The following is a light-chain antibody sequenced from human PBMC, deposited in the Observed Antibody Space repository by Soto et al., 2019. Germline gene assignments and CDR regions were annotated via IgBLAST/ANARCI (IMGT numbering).Light chain of an antibody. CDR2: RAS. CDR1: QSVNVL. CDR3: QQYNNLPIT. V-gene: IGKV3-15*01. Sequence: EVVLTQSPATLSVSPGEGATLSCRASQSVNVLLAWYQQKPGQAPRLLIYRASTRATGVPARFSGSGSETEFTLTISTLQTEDFAVYYCQQYNNLPITFGQGTRLEIK. J-gene: IGKJ5*01.